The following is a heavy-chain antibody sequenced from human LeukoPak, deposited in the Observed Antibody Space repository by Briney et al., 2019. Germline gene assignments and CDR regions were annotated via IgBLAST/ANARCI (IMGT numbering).Heavy chain of an antibody. Sequence: GASVKVSCKASGYTFTSYAMNWVRQAPGQGLEWMGWINTNTGNPTYAQGFTGRFVFSLDTSVSTAYLQISSLKAEDTAVYYCARDLGAYGGNSGYYYYGMDVWGQGTTVTVSS. CDR1: GYTFTSYA. J-gene: IGHJ6*02. CDR2: INTNTGNP. V-gene: IGHV7-4-1*02. D-gene: IGHD4-23*01. CDR3: ARDLGAYGGNSGYYYYGMDV.